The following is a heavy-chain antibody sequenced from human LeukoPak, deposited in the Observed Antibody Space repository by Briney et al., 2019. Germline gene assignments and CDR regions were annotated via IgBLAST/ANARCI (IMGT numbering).Heavy chain of an antibody. V-gene: IGHV7-4-1*02. J-gene: IGHJ6*02. CDR2: INTNTGNP. CDR3: AREQGQSMGYYYYGMDV. CDR1: GYTFTSYA. Sequence: ASVKVSCKASGYTFTSYAMNWVRQAPGEELEWKGWINTNTGNPTYAQGFTGRFVFSLDTSVSTAYLQISSLKAEDTAVYYCAREQGQSMGYYYYGMDVWGQGTTVTVSS. D-gene: IGHD2/OR15-2a*01.